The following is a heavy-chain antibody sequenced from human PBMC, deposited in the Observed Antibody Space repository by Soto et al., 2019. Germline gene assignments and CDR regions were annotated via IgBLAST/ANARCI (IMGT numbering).Heavy chain of an antibody. J-gene: IGHJ4*02. CDR3: ARGPLYYFDY. Sequence: EVQLVESGGGLVKPGESLRLSCAASGFIFTSYTMNWVRRAPGKGLEWVSSISSSSTNIHYADSVKGRFTISRDNAKKSLYLQMNSLRAEDTAVYYCARGPLYYFDYWGQGTLVTVSS. CDR2: ISSSSTNI. V-gene: IGHV3-21*02. CDR1: GFIFTSYT.